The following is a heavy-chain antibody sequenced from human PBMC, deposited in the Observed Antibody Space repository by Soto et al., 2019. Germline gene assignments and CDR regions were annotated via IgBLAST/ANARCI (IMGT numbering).Heavy chain of an antibody. Sequence: SGGSLRLSCTASGFTFSSYWMNWVRQAPGKGLDWVSLINPDGGTTTYAESVKGRFTISRDNSKNTLYLQMNSLRAEDTAVYYCAKDPVADYYFDYWGQGTLVTVSS. J-gene: IGHJ4*02. CDR2: INPDGGTT. CDR1: GFTFSSYW. D-gene: IGHD6-19*01. CDR3: AKDPVADYYFDY. V-gene: IGHV3-74*03.